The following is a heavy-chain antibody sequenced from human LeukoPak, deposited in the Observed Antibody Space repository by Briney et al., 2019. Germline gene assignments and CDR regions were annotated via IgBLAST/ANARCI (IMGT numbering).Heavy chain of an antibody. Sequence: GSLRLSCAVYGFSFSSFEMSWVRQAPGKGLEWIGNIFYSGSTYYSPSLKSRVTISLDTSRNQFSLKLNSVTAADTAVYYCAKSNGYGLIDIWGQGTMVTVSS. J-gene: IGHJ3*02. CDR1: GFSFSSFE. CDR2: IFYSGST. CDR3: AKSNGYGLIDI. V-gene: IGHV4-59*12. D-gene: IGHD3-22*01.